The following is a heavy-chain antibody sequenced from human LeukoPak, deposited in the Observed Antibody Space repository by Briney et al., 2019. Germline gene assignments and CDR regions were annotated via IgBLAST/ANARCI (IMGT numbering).Heavy chain of an antibody. Sequence: QPGGSLRLSCAASGFTFSSYAMHWVRHAPGKGLEWVAVISYDGSNKYYADSVKGRFTISRDNSKNTLYLQMKSLRAEDTAVYYCARDRAYSFGYPPSFPHDYWGQGTLVTVSS. J-gene: IGHJ4*02. V-gene: IGHV3-30*04. CDR1: GFTFSSYA. CDR3: ARDRAYSFGYPPSFPHDY. D-gene: IGHD5-18*01. CDR2: ISYDGSNK.